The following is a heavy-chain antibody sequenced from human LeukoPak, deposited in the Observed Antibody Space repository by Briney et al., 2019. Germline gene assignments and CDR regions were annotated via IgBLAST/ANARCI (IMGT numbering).Heavy chain of an antibody. J-gene: IGHJ4*02. D-gene: IGHD3-9*01. V-gene: IGHV3-48*03. CDR1: GFTFSSFD. Sequence: PGGSLRLSCTASGFTFSSFDMNWVRQAPGKGLEWVSYISRSGSIIYYADSVKGRFTISRDNAKNSLYLQMHSLRAEDTAVYYCARPTALNYWGQGTLVTVSS. CDR3: ARPTALNY. CDR2: ISRSGSII.